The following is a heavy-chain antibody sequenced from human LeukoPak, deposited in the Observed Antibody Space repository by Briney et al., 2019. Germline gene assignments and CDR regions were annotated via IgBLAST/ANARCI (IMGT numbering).Heavy chain of an antibody. CDR1: GGSMSSGGYY. Sequence: SETLSLTCALSGGSMSSGGYYWSWIRQHPGKGLEWIGYIYYSGSTYYTPSLKNRVTISVATSKNQFSLRLSSVTAVDTAVYYGASGGSGYSWYFDLWGRGTLVTVSS. CDR2: IYYSGST. V-gene: IGHV4-31*11. CDR3: ASGGSGYSWYFDL. D-gene: IGHD5-12*01. J-gene: IGHJ2*01.